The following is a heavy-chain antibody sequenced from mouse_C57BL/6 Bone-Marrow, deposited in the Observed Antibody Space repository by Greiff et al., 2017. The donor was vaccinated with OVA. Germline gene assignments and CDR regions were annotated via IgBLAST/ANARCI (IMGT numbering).Heavy chain of an antibody. Sequence: EVQLQQSGPELVKPGASVKISCKASGYTFTDYYMNWVKQSHGKSLEWIGDINPNNGGTSYNQKFKGKATLTVDKSSSTAYMELRSLTSEDSAVYYCAHYYGSSSWGQGTTLTVSS. CDR3: AHYYGSSS. CDR2: INPNNGGT. D-gene: IGHD1-1*01. CDR1: GYTFTDYY. J-gene: IGHJ2*01. V-gene: IGHV1-26*01.